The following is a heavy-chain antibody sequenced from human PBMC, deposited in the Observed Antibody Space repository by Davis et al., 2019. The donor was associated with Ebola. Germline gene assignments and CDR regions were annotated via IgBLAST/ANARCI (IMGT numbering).Heavy chain of an antibody. Sequence: SVKVSCKASGGTFSSYAISWVRQAPGQGLEWMGRIIPILGIANYAQKFQGRVTITADKSTSTAYMELSSLRSEDTAVYYCARDLKVLRFLEWFYYGMDVWGQGTTVTVSS. CDR3: ARDLKVLRFLEWFYYGMDV. D-gene: IGHD3-3*01. CDR2: IIPILGIA. CDR1: GGTFSSYA. J-gene: IGHJ6*02. V-gene: IGHV1-69*04.